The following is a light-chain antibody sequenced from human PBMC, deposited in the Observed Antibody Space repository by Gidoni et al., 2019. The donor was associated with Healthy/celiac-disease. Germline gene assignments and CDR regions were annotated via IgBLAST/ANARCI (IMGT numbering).Light chain of an antibody. CDR2: WAS. CDR3: QQCYSTPYT. CDR1: QSVLYSSNNKNY. V-gene: IGKV4-1*01. J-gene: IGKJ2*01. Sequence: DIVMTQSPDALAVSLGERATINCKSSQSVLYSSNNKNYLAWYQQKPGQPPKLLIYWASTRESGVPERFSGSGSGADFTLTISRLQAEDVAVYCCQQCYSTPYTFGQGTKLEIK.